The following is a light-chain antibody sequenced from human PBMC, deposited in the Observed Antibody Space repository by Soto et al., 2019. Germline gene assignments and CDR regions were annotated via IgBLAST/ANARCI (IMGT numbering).Light chain of an antibody. V-gene: IGKV1-27*01. CDR1: QSVGVY. CDR3: QKYNSAPLT. CDR2: AAS. Sequence: DIQMTQSPSSLSSSLGDRVTITCRASQSVGVYLAGFQQKPGKVPKLLIYAASTLQSGVPSRFSGSGSGTDFTLTISSLQPEDFATYYCQKYNSAPLTFGGGTKVEIK. J-gene: IGKJ4*01.